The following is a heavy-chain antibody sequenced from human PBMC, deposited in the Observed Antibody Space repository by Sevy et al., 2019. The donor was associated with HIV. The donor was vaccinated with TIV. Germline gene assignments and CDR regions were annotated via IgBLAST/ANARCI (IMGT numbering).Heavy chain of an antibody. CDR3: ARVGCNYGSYYFDY. V-gene: IGHV3-11*06. Sequence: GGSLRLSCVASGFTFSDYYMSWIRQPPGKGLEWVSYISTGSTYTNYADSVKGRFTVSRDNSENSLYLQMHSLRAEDTAVYDFARVGCNYGSYYFDYWGQGTLVTISS. J-gene: IGHJ4*02. CDR2: ISTGSTYT. CDR1: GFTFSDYY. D-gene: IGHD5-18*01.